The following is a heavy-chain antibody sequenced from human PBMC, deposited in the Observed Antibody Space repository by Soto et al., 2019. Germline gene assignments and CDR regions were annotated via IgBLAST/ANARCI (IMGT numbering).Heavy chain of an antibody. D-gene: IGHD3-22*01. V-gene: IGHV4-39*01. Sequence: LSLTCSVSGDSISNSRFYWAWIRQPPGEGLEWIGSIYHTGNAYYNPSLKSRVTIFVDTSKNQFSLKLTSVTAADTALYYCARDYFDSSDYTTNWFDPWGQGSLVTVSS. CDR1: GDSISNSRFY. CDR2: IYHTGNA. CDR3: ARDYFDSSDYTTNWFDP. J-gene: IGHJ5*02.